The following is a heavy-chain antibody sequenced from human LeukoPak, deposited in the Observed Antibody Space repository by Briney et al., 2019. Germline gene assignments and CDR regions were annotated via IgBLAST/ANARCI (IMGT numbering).Heavy chain of an antibody. CDR1: GFSFSDYE. CDR2: ISGSGSLT. Sequence: PGGSLRLSCAASGFSFSDYEMNWVRQAPGKGLEWLAYISGSGSLTHYADSVKGRFIISRDNAKNSVYLQMNSLRVEDTAVYYCVQMQYWGQGTLVTVAS. D-gene: IGHD4-11*01. V-gene: IGHV3-48*03. CDR3: VQMQY. J-gene: IGHJ1*01.